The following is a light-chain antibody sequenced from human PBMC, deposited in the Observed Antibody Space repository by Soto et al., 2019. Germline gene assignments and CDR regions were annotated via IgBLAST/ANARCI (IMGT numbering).Light chain of an antibody. CDR2: TAS. V-gene: IGKV3-15*01. J-gene: IGKJ1*01. CDR1: QSVSDY. CDR3: QQYSNWPRT. Sequence: EIVMTQSPATLSVSPGERATLSCRASQSVSDYLAWYQQTPGQPPRLLIYTASTRATGIPARFSGSGPGTEFTLTISSLQSEDFAVYYCQQYSNWPRTFGQGTRVEIK.